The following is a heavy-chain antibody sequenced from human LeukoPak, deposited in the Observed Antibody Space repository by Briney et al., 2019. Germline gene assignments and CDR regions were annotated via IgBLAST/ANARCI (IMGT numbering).Heavy chain of an antibody. Sequence: SETLSLTCAVYGGSFSGYYWSWIRQPPGKGLEWIGEINHSGSTNYNPSLKSRVTISVDTSKNQFSLKLSSVTAADTALYYCARSQVLWGQGTLVTVSS. CDR2: INHSGST. CDR1: GGSFSGYY. CDR3: ARSQVL. J-gene: IGHJ4*02. V-gene: IGHV4-34*01.